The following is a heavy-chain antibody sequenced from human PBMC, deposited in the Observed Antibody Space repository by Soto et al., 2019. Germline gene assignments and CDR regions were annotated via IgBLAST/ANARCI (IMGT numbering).Heavy chain of an antibody. D-gene: IGHD6-6*01. CDR3: ARGGSSSSVRDYYYGMDV. CDR2: IYYSGST. Sequence: SETLSLTCTVSGGSISSGGYYWSWIRQHPGKGLEWIGYIYYSGSTYYNPSLKSRVTISVDTSKNQFSLKLSSVTAADTAVYYCARGGSSSSVRDYYYGMDVWGQGTTVTVSS. CDR1: GGSISSGGYY. V-gene: IGHV4-31*03. J-gene: IGHJ6*02.